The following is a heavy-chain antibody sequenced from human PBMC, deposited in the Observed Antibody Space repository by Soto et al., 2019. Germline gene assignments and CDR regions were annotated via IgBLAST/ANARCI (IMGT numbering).Heavy chain of an antibody. D-gene: IGHD3-10*01. CDR2: ISSSGSTI. CDR1: GFTFSDYY. J-gene: IGHJ6*02. V-gene: IGHV3-11*01. CDR3: ARDQYYYGAGSYPYYYYGMDV. Sequence: QVQLVESGGGLVKPGGSLRLSCAASGFTFSDYYMSWIRQAPGKGLEWVSYISSSGSTIYYADSVKGRFTISRDNAKNSLYMQMHTLRAEDTAVYYCARDQYYYGAGSYPYYYYGMDVWGQGPTVTVSS.